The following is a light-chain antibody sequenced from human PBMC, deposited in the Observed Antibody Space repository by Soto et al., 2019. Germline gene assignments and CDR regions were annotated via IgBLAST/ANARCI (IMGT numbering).Light chain of an antibody. Sequence: EIVLTQSPATLSLSPGERATLSCRARQSVSSYLAWYQQKPGQAPRLLIYDASNRATGIPARFNGSGSGTDFTLTISSLEAEDFAVYYCQQRSNWPSFGGGTKVEIK. CDR2: DAS. J-gene: IGKJ4*01. CDR1: QSVSSY. V-gene: IGKV3-11*01. CDR3: QQRSNWPS.